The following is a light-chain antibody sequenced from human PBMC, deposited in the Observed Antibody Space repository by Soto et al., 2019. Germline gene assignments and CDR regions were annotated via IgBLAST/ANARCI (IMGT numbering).Light chain of an antibody. Sequence: IVLTPSPATLSLSPGKRATLSGRARHRQSSYIACYQQKPGQAPRHPGDDASNRATGIPARFSGSGTETDFALTITSLEPEDFALAAVTFGQGTRLEIK. CDR1: HRQSSY. J-gene: IGKJ5*01. CDR3: T. V-gene: IGKV3-11*01. CDR2: DAS.